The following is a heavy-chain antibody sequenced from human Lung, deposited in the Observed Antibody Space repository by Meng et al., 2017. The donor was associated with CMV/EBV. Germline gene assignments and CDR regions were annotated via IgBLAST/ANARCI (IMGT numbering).Heavy chain of an antibody. J-gene: IGHJ6*02. CDR2: INWNSGST. CDR1: GFTFDDYG. V-gene: IGHV3-20*03. CDR3: ARGLRAAANYYYYGMDA. D-gene: IGHD6-13*01. Sequence: GGSLRLXXAASGFTFDDYGMSWVRQAPGKGLEWVSGINWNSGSTGFADSVKGRFTISRDNAKNSLYLQMNSLRAEDTALYYCARGLRAAANYYYYGMDAWGQGTXVTVSS.